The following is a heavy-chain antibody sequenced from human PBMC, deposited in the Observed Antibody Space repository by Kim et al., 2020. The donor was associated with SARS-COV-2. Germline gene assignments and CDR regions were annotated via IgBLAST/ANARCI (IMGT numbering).Heavy chain of an antibody. J-gene: IGHJ6*02. Sequence: GGSLRLSCAASGFTFSSYAMHWVRQAPGKGLEWVAVISYDGSNKYYADSVKGRFTISRDNSKNTLYLQMNSLRAEDTAVYYCARDVWFGESEYYYYYYGMDVWGQGTTVTVSS. CDR1: GFTFSSYA. CDR3: ARDVWFGESEYYYYYYGMDV. CDR2: ISYDGSNK. D-gene: IGHD3-10*01. V-gene: IGHV3-30*04.